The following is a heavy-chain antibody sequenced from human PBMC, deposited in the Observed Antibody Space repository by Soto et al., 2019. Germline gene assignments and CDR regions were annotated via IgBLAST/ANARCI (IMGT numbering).Heavy chain of an antibody. CDR2: IYHIGST. V-gene: IGHV4-4*02. D-gene: IGHD4-17*01. CDR1: GDSISSSNW. Sequence: PSETLSLTCAVSGDSISSSNWWSWVRQPPGKGLEWIGEIYHIGSTNYNPSLKSRVTISVDKSKNQFSLKLNSVTAADTAVYYCARQNNYGDYSHWGQGTLVTVSS. J-gene: IGHJ4*02. CDR3: ARQNNYGDYSH.